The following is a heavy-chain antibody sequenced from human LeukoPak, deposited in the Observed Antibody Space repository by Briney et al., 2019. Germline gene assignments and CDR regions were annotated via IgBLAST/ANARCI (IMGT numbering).Heavy chain of an antibody. V-gene: IGHV4-59*12. D-gene: IGHD3-22*01. CDR2: IYYSGST. Sequence: SETLSLTCTVSGGSISSYYWSWIRQPPGKGLEWIGYIYYSGSTKYNPSLKSRVTISEDMSKNQFSLKLSSVTAADTAVYYCARTRYYYDSSGYYGWFDPWGQGTLVTVSS. CDR3: ARTRYYYDSSGYYGWFDP. CDR1: GGSISSYY. J-gene: IGHJ5*02.